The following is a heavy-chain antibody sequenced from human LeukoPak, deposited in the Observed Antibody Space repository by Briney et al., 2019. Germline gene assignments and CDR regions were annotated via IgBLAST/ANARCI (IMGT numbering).Heavy chain of an antibody. V-gene: IGHV1-2*02. Sequence: ASVKVSCKASGYTFTGYYMHWVRQAPGQGLEWMGWSNSNSGATNYAQKFQGRVTMTRGTSITTAYMELSRLTSDDTPVYYCARVYRWTTPNDAFDIWGQGTMVTVSS. CDR2: SNSNSGAT. CDR1: GYTFTGYY. CDR3: ARVYRWTTPNDAFDI. D-gene: IGHD3-16*02. J-gene: IGHJ3*02.